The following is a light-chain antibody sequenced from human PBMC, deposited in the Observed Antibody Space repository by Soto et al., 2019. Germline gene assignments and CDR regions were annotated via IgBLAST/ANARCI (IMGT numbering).Light chain of an antibody. V-gene: IGKV3-11*01. CDR3: QQRSNWPPYT. J-gene: IGKJ2*01. Sequence: EIVLTQSPATLSLSPGERATLSCRASQSVSSYLAGYQQKPGQAPRLLIYDASNRATGIPARFSGSGSGTDFNLTISILEPEDFAAYYCQQRSNWPPYTFGQGTKLEI. CDR2: DAS. CDR1: QSVSSY.